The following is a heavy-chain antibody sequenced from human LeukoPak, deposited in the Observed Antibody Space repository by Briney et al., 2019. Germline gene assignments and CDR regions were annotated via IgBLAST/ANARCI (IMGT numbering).Heavy chain of an antibody. CDR3: ASLERSYLEGRFDY. D-gene: IGHD1-26*01. CDR1: GFTFSSYA. Sequence: GGSLRLSCAASGFTFSSYAMSWVRQAPGKGLEWVSAISGSGGSTYYADSVKGRFTISRDNSKNTLYLQMNSPRAEDTAVYYCASLERSYLEGRFDYWGQGTLVTVSS. CDR2: ISGSGGST. V-gene: IGHV3-23*01. J-gene: IGHJ4*02.